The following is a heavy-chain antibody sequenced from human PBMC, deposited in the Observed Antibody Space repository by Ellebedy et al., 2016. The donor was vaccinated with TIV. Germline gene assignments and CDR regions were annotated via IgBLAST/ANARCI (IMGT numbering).Heavy chain of an antibody. Sequence: SETLSLTCTVSGGSISSSSYYWGWIRQPPGKGLEWIGYIYYSGSTNYNPSLKSRVTISVDTSKNQFSLKLSSVTAADTAVYYCARLWGWEGVDYWGQGTLVTVSS. D-gene: IGHD7-27*01. V-gene: IGHV4-61*05. CDR2: IYYSGST. CDR3: ARLWGWEGVDY. J-gene: IGHJ4*02. CDR1: GGSISSSSYY.